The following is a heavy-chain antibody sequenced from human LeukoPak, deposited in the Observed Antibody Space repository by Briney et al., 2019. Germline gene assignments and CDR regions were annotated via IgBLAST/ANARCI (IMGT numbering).Heavy chain of an antibody. D-gene: IGHD4-17*01. CDR2: IWYDGSNK. J-gene: IGHJ6*04. CDR3: AKDQGPYGDYYYYYYGMDV. CDR1: GFTFSSYG. Sequence: GGSLRLSCAASGFTFSSYGMHWVRQAPGKGLEWVAVIWYDGSNKYYADSVKGRFTISRDNSKNTLYLQMNSLRAEDTAVYYCAKDQGPYGDYYYYYYGMDVWGKGTTVTVSS. V-gene: IGHV3-30*02.